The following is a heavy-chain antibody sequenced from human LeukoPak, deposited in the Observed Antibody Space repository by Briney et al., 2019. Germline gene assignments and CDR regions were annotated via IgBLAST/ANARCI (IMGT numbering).Heavy chain of an antibody. Sequence: GGSLRLPCAASGFTFSSYWMYWVRQAPGKGLVWVSRINSDGSSTTYADSVKGRFTISRDNAKNTLYLQMNSLRAEDTAVYYCARIHSSPFLDYWGQGTLVTVSS. J-gene: IGHJ4*02. CDR2: INSDGSST. CDR1: GFTFSSYW. D-gene: IGHD6-13*01. V-gene: IGHV3-74*01. CDR3: ARIHSSPFLDY.